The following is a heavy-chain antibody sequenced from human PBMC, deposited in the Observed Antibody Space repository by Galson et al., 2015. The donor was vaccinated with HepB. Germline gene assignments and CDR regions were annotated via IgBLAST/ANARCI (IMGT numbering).Heavy chain of an antibody. Sequence: SVKVSCKASGYTFTSYGISWVRQAPGQGLEWMGWISAYNGNTNYAQKLQGRVTMTTDTSTSTAYMELRSLRSDDTAVYYCARERGNYDSSGYYSDYWGQGTLVTVSS. CDR3: ARERGNYDSSGYYSDY. J-gene: IGHJ4*02. CDR1: GYTFTSYG. V-gene: IGHV1-18*04. CDR2: ISAYNGNT. D-gene: IGHD3-22*01.